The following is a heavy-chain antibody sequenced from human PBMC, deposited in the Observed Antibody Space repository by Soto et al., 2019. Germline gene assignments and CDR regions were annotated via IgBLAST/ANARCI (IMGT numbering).Heavy chain of an antibody. V-gene: IGHV4-39*01. J-gene: IGHJ6*03. CDR3: ARYYGSGSSDINYYYYYMDV. Sequence: ASETLSRTCTVSGGSISSSSYYWGWIRQPPGKGLEWIGSIYYSGSAYYNPSLKSRVTISVDTSKNQFSLKLSSVTAADTAVYYCARYYGSGSSDINYYYYYMDVWGKGTTVTVSS. CDR1: GGSISSSSYY. D-gene: IGHD3-10*01. CDR2: IYYSGSA.